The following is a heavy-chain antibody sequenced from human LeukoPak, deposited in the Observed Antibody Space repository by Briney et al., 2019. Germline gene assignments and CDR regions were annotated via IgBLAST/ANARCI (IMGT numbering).Heavy chain of an antibody. CDR2: SSTYNTDT. CDR1: GYTFTSYG. CDR3: AREAGTAMAPFDY. D-gene: IGHD5-18*01. V-gene: IGHV1-18*01. Sequence: GASVKVSCKASGYTFTSYGISWVRQAPGQGLEWMGWSSTYNTDTKYAQKLQGRVTMTRDTSTSTVYMELSSLRSEDTAVYYCAREAGTAMAPFDYWGQGTLVTVSS. J-gene: IGHJ4*02.